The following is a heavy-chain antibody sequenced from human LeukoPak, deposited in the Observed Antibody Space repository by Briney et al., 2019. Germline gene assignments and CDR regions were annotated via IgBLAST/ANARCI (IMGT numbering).Heavy chain of an antibody. D-gene: IGHD1-26*01. J-gene: IGHJ3*02. Sequence: GASVKVSCKASGYTFTGYYMHWVRRAPGQGLEWMGWINPNSGGTNYAQKFQGRVTMTRDTSISTAYMELSRLRSDDTAVYYCARVRIVGGHPRIGAFDIWGQGTMVTVSS. CDR3: ARVRIVGGHPRIGAFDI. V-gene: IGHV1-2*02. CDR2: INPNSGGT. CDR1: GYTFTGYY.